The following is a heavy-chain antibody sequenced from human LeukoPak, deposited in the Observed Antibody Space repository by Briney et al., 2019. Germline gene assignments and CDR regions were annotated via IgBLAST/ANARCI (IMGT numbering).Heavy chain of an antibody. CDR3: ARAPVTSCRGAFCYPFDY. CDR2: ISISGSTI. Sequence: AGGSLRLSCAASGFTFSDYYMSWIRQAPGKGLEWVSYISISGSTIYYADSVRGRFTISRDNSKNTLYLQMNRLRVEDAAVYYCARAPVTSCRGAFCYPFDYWGQGTLVTVSS. D-gene: IGHD2-15*01. J-gene: IGHJ4*02. V-gene: IGHV3-11*01. CDR1: GFTFSDYY.